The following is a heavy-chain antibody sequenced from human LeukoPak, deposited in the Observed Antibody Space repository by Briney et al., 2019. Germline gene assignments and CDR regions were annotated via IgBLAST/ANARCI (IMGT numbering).Heavy chain of an antibody. J-gene: IGHJ5*02. Sequence: GASVKVSCKASGYTFTGYYMHWVRQAPGQGLEWMGWINPNSGVTKYAQKFQGRVTMTSDTSISTAYMELSRLRSDDTAVYYCTRDAGGGACYSCPNWFDPWGQGTLVTVSS. CDR1: GYTFTGYY. D-gene: IGHD2-21*02. CDR2: INPNSGVT. V-gene: IGHV1-2*02. CDR3: TRDAGGGACYSCPNWFDP.